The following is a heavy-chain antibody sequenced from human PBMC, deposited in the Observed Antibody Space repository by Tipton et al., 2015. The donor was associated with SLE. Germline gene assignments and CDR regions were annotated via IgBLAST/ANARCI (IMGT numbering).Heavy chain of an antibody. CDR3: ARGLLEWFLDAFDI. V-gene: IGHV4-39*07. J-gene: IGHJ3*02. CDR2: IHTSGSS. Sequence: TLSLTCTVSGDSISSTSYYWGWIRQPPGKGLEWIGRIHTSGSSNYNASLKSRVIISADTSKNQFSLKLSSVTAADTAVYYCARGLLEWFLDAFDIWGQGTMVTVSS. CDR1: GDSISSTSYY. D-gene: IGHD3-3*01.